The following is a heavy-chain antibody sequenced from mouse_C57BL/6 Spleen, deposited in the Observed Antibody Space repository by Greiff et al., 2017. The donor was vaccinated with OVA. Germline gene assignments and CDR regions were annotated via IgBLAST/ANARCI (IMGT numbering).Heavy chain of an antibody. CDR2: IYPGSGNT. CDR1: GYSFTSYY. J-gene: IGHJ2*01. D-gene: IGHD6-1*01. Sequence: VNVVESGPELVKPGASVKISCKASGYSFTSYYIHWVKQRPGQGLEWIGWIYPGSGNTKYNEKFKGKATLTADTSSSTAYMQLSSLTSEDSAVYYCAREGSYGYFDYWGQGTTRTVSS. CDR3: AREGSYGYFDY. V-gene: IGHV1-66*01.